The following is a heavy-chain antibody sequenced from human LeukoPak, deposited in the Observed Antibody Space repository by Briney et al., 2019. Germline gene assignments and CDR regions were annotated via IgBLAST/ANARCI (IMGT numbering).Heavy chain of an antibody. J-gene: IGHJ4*02. Sequence: GGSLRLSCEASGFAFSSYWMHWVRQAPGKGLVWVSRINSDGSITNYADSVKGRFTISRDNAKNTLYLQMNSLRAEDTAVYFCAGSGWETHFDHWGQGTLVTVSS. V-gene: IGHV3-74*01. CDR3: AGSGWETHFDH. CDR1: GFAFSSYW. CDR2: INSDGSIT. D-gene: IGHD6-19*01.